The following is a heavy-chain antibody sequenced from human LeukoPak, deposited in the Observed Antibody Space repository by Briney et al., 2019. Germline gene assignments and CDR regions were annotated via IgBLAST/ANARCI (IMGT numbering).Heavy chain of an antibody. CDR2: ISSSSSTI. J-gene: IGHJ3*02. Sequence: GGSLRLSCAASGFTFSSYSMNWVRQAPGKGLEWVSYISSSSSTIYYADSVKGRFTISRDNAKNSLYLQMNSLRAEDTAVYYCAREGARWEPSFSAFDIWGQGTMVTVSS. D-gene: IGHD1-26*01. V-gene: IGHV3-48*01. CDR1: GFTFSSYS. CDR3: AREGARWEPSFSAFDI.